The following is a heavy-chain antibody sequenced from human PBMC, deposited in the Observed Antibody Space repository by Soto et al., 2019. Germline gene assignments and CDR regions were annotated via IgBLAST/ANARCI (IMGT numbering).Heavy chain of an antibody. V-gene: IGHV3-66*01. Sequence: PGGSLRLSCAASGFTVSTKYMSWVRQAPGKGLEWVPVIYSGGSTFYADSVRGRFTISRDNSKNTVNLQMNSLRAEDTAVYYCARDPWAADYWGQGTLVTVSS. CDR3: ARDPWAADY. J-gene: IGHJ4*02. CDR1: GFTVSTKY. CDR2: IYSGGST. D-gene: IGHD3-16*01.